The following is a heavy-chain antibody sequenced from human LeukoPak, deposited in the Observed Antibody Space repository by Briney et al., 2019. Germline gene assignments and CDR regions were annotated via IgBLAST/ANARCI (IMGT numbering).Heavy chain of an antibody. V-gene: IGHV3-15*01. Sequence: GGSLRLSCVASGITFSDYWMSWFRQAPGKGLEWVGRIKSKGDGETIDYNTPVKGRFSISRDDSKNTLYLQMNSLKDEDTAVYYCTVRSSIWSQGTLVTVSS. CDR1: GITFSDYW. CDR2: IKSKGDGETI. CDR3: TVRSSI. J-gene: IGHJ4*02. D-gene: IGHD3-3*02.